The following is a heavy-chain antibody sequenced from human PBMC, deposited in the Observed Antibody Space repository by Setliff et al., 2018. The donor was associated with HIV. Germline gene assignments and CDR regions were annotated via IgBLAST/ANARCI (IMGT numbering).Heavy chain of an antibody. J-gene: IGHJ3*02. V-gene: IGHV1-18*01. CDR2: ISANNGKT. Sequence: ASVKVSCKASGYTFTSYGISWVRQAPGQGLEWMGWISANNGKTNYAQKLQGRVTMTTDTSTITAYMELRSLRSDDTAVYYCARDSGSYRIRGAFDIWGQGTMVPVSS. D-gene: IGHD1-26*01. CDR3: ARDSGSYRIRGAFDI. CDR1: GYTFTSYG.